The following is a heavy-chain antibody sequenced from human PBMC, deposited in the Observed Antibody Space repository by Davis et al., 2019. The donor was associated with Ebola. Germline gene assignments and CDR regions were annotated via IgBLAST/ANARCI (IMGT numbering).Heavy chain of an antibody. D-gene: IGHD4-17*01. CDR1: GGSFSGYY. CDR3: ARETTVTLIDY. Sequence: MPSETLSLTCAVYGGSFSGYYWSWIRQPPGKGLEWIGEINHSGSTNYNPSLKSRVTISVDTSKNRFSLKLSSVTAADTAVYYCARETTVTLIDYWGQGTLVTVSS. J-gene: IGHJ4*02. CDR2: INHSGST. V-gene: IGHV4-34*01.